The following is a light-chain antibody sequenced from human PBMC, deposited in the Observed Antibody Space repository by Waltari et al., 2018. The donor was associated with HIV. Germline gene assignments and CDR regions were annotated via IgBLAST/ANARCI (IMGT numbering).Light chain of an antibody. CDR3: AAWDDSLSGWV. CDR1: SSNIGDNY. Sequence: QSALTQPPSTSGTPGQTVTIPCSGSSSNIGDNYVSWYQQLPGTAPKLPIYRNSQRPSGVRDRCSGSTSGTSASLASNDLRSEDEAEYHCAAWDDSLSGWVFGGGTNLTVL. V-gene: IGLV1-47*01. CDR2: RNS. J-gene: IGLJ3*02.